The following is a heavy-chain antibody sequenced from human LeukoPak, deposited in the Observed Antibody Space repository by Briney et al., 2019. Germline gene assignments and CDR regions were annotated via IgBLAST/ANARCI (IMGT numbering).Heavy chain of an antibody. J-gene: IGHJ6*03. D-gene: IGHD6-13*01. V-gene: IGHV3-7*01. CDR1: GFTFSSYW. CDR2: IKQDGSER. Sequence: GRSLRLSCAASGFTFSSYWMSWVRQAPGKGLEWVANIKQDGSERYYVDSVKGRFTISRDNAKNSLYLQMNSLRAEDTAVYYCAREIAAAGIYYYYYMDVWGKGTTVTVSS. CDR3: AREIAAAGIYYYYYMDV.